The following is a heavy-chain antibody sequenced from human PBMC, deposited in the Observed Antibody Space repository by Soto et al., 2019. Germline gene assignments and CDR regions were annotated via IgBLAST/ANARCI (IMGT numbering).Heavy chain of an antibody. Sequence: QLQLQESGPGLVKPSETLSLTCTVSGGSISSSSYYWGWIRQPPGKGLEWIGSIYYSGSTYYNPSLKSRVTISVDTSKNQFSLKLSSVTAADTAVYYCATMGLGYYFDYWGQGTLVTVSS. V-gene: IGHV4-39*01. D-gene: IGHD7-27*01. CDR3: ATMGLGYYFDY. CDR1: GGSISSSSYY. CDR2: IYYSGST. J-gene: IGHJ4*02.